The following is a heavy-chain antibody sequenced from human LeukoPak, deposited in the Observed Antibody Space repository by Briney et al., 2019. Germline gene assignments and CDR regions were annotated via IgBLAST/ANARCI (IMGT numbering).Heavy chain of an antibody. CDR2: IWYDGSEK. CDR1: GFTFRNYG. CDR3: GREYSSSWYHFGY. V-gene: IGHV3-33*01. D-gene: IGHD6-13*01. J-gene: IGHJ4*02. Sequence: GGSLRLSCAASGFTFRNYGMHWVRQAPGKGLEWVGVIWYDGSEKYYADSVQGRFTISRDNSKNTLYLQMNSLRFDDTAVYYCGREYSSSWYHFGYWGQGTLVTVSP.